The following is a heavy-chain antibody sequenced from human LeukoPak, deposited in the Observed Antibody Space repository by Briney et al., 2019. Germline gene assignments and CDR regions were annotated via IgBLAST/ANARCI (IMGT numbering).Heavy chain of an antibody. D-gene: IGHD5-12*01. CDR2: IVPIFGTA. J-gene: IGHJ4*02. V-gene: IGHV1-69*13. Sequence: SVKVSCKASGGTFSSYAISWVRQAPGQGLEWMGGIVPIFGTANYAQKFQGRVTITADESTSTAYMELSSLRSEDTAVYYCAGYSGYDWGVPDYWGQGTLVTVSS. CDR1: GGTFSSYA. CDR3: AGYSGYDWGVPDY.